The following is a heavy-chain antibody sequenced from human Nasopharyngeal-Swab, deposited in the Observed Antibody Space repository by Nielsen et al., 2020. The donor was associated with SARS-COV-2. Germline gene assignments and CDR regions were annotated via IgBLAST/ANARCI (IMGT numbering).Heavy chain of an antibody. Sequence: SLKISCAASGFSFDDYAMYWVRQAPGKGLEWVSSINWNSGNIDYADSVKGRFTVSRDNAKNSLYLQMNSLRAEDTALYHCAKGLLFAGVVSYNRHYSYALHVWGRGTTVTVSS. J-gene: IGHJ6*02. CDR3: AKGLLFAGVVSYNRHYSYALHV. CDR1: GFSFDDYA. D-gene: IGHD3-3*01. CDR2: INWNSGNI. V-gene: IGHV3-9*01.